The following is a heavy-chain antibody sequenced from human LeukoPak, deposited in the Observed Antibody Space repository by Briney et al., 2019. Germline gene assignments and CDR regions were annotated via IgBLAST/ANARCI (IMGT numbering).Heavy chain of an antibody. V-gene: IGHV3-48*01. J-gene: IGHJ6*02. CDR3: AREYRLWFGVRASGGMDV. CDR2: ISSSSSTI. CDR1: GFTFSSYS. D-gene: IGHD3-10*01. Sequence: GGSLRLSCAASGFTFSSYSMNWVRQAPGKGLEWVSYISSSSSTIYYADSAKGRFTISRDNAKNSLYLQMNSLRAEDTAVYYCAREYRLWFGVRASGGMDVWGQGTTVTVSS.